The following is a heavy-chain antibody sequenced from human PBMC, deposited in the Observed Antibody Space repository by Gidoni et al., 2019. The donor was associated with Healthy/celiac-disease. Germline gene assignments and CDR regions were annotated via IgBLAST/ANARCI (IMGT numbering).Heavy chain of an antibody. CDR3: ARGLLNWNYVWFDP. D-gene: IGHD1-7*01. V-gene: IGHV4-34*01. CDR1: GGSFSGYY. Sequence: VQLQQWGAGLLKPSETLSLTCAVYGGSFSGYYWSWIRQPPGKGLEWIGENNHSGSTNYHPSLKSRVTISVDTSKNQFSLKLSSVTAADTAVYYCARGLLNWNYVWFDPWGQGTLVTVSS. CDR2: NNHSGST. J-gene: IGHJ5*02.